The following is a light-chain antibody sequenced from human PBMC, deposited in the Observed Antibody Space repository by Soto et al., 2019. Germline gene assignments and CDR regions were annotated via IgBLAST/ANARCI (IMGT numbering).Light chain of an antibody. J-gene: IGKJ4*01. Sequence: DLQMTQSPSSLSASVGDRVTITCRASRSIYNYLHWYQQKPGKAPTLLISGTNSLHGGVPSRFRGSGSGAEYTLTITSLQPDDSAIYYCQSTYDTPSFGGGTNVDIK. CDR2: GTN. V-gene: IGKV1-39*02. CDR1: RSIYNY. CDR3: QSTYDTPS.